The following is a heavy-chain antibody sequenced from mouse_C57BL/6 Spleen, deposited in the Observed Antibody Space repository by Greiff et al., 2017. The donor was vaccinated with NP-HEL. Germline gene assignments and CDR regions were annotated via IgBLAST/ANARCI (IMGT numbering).Heavy chain of an antibody. CDR1: GYAFSSSW. J-gene: IGHJ2*01. Sequence: VQLQQSGPELVKPGASVKISCKASGYAFSSSWMNWVKQRPGKGLEWIGRIYPGDGDTNYNGKFKGKATLTADKSSSTAYMQLSSLTSEDSAVYFCAREWLLRFDYWGQGTTLTVSS. V-gene: IGHV1-82*01. D-gene: IGHD2-3*01. CDR3: AREWLLRFDY. CDR2: IYPGDGDT.